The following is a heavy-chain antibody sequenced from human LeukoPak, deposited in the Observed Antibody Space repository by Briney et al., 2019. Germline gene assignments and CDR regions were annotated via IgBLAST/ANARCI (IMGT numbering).Heavy chain of an antibody. CDR2: ISYDGSNK. J-gene: IGHJ3*02. Sequence: TGGSLRLSCAASGFTFSSYAMHWVRQGPGKGLEWVAVISYDGSNKYYADSVKGRFTISRDNSKNTLYLQMNSLRAEDTAVYYCARDKPLGGDLDAFDIWGQGTMVTVSS. V-gene: IGHV3-30-3*01. D-gene: IGHD4-17*01. CDR3: ARDKPLGGDLDAFDI. CDR1: GFTFSSYA.